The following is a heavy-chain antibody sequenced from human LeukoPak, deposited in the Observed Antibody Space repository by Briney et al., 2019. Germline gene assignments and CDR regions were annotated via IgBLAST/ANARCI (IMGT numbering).Heavy chain of an antibody. CDR2: ISSSSSYI. J-gene: IGHJ6*02. Sequence: PGGSLRLSCAASGFTFSSYSMNWVRQAPGKGLEWVSSISSSSSYIYYADSVKGRFTISRDNAKNSLYLQMNSLRAEDTAVYYCGGGPTTYYYYTMDVWGQGTTVTVSS. D-gene: IGHD1-14*01. CDR3: GGGPTTYYYYTMDV. CDR1: GFTFSSYS. V-gene: IGHV3-21*04.